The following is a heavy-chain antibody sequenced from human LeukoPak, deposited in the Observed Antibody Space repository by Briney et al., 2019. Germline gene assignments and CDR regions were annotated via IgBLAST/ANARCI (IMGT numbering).Heavy chain of an antibody. CDR3: ARDRGIVVVPAAMTHNWFDP. Sequence: ASVKVSCKASGYTFTGYYMRWVRQAPGQGLEWMGWINPNSGGTNYAQKFQGRVTMTRDTSISTAYMELSRLRSDDTAVYYCARDRGIVVVPAAMTHNWFDPWGQGTLVTVSS. J-gene: IGHJ5*02. V-gene: IGHV1-2*02. CDR1: GYTFTGYY. CDR2: INPNSGGT. D-gene: IGHD2-2*01.